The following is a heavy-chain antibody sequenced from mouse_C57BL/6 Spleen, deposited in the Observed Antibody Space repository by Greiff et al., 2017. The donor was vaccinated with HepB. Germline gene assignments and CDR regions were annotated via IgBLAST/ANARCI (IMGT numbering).Heavy chain of an antibody. CDR3: AREEYYYAIDY. CDR2: IDPSDSET. CDR1: GYTFTSYW. V-gene: IGHV1-52*01. Sequence: QVQLQQPGAELVRPGSSVKLSCKASGYTFTSYWMHWVKQRPIQGLEWIGNIDPSDSETQYNQKFKDKATLTVDKSSSTAYMQLISLTSEDSAVYYCAREEYYYAIDYWGQGTSVTVSS. J-gene: IGHJ4*01.